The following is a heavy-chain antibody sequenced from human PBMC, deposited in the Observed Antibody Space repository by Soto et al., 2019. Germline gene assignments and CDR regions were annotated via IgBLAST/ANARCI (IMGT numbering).Heavy chain of an antibody. Sequence: PSETLSLTCTVSGGSISSGGYYWSWIRQHPGKGLEWIGYIYYSGSTYYNPSLKSRVTISVDTSKNQFSLKLSSVTAADTAVYYCARAPPGDFWSGYGYYGMDVWGQGTTVTVSS. J-gene: IGHJ6*02. CDR1: GGSISSGGYY. D-gene: IGHD3-3*01. CDR2: IYYSGST. V-gene: IGHV4-31*03. CDR3: ARAPPGDFWSGYGYYGMDV.